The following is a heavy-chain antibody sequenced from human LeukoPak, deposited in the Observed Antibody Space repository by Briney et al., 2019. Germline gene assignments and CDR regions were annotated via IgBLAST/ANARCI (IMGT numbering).Heavy chain of an antibody. V-gene: IGHV4-59*01. CDR3: ARGGYRSYYYVDV. CDR2: MYYTGSS. Sequence: PSETLSLTCTVSGGSLCTYFWTWVRHAPGKGLEWIGYMYYTGSSNYNPSLESRVAISIDTSKNQFSLKLTSVTPADTAVYYCARGGYRSYYYVDVWGKGTTVIVSS. CDR1: GGSLCTYF. J-gene: IGHJ6*03. D-gene: IGHD3-16*02.